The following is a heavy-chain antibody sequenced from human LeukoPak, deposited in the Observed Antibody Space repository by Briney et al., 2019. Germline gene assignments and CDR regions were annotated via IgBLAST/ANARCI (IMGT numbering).Heavy chain of an antibody. D-gene: IGHD2-8*01. CDR3: ATTSNHDTFNI. CDR1: GNIFTTYW. V-gene: IGHV5-51*01. Sequence: GESLKISCKGSGNIFTTYWIGWVRQMPGKGLGWMGIIYPTDSDTRYSPSFQGQVTLSADKSISTAYLQWSSLKASDTAMYYCATTSNHDTFNIWGQGTMVTVSS. J-gene: IGHJ3*02. CDR2: IYPTDSDT.